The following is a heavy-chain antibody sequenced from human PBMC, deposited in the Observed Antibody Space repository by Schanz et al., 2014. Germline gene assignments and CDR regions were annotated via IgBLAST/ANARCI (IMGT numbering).Heavy chain of an antibody. V-gene: IGHV3-23*04. CDR2: ISHSGGSK. CDR1: EFTFNSYA. J-gene: IGHJ6*02. Sequence: VQLVESGGGLVKPGGSLRLSCAASEFTFNSYAMTWVRQAPGKGLEWVSSISHSGGSKYYADSVKGRFTISRDNSENTLYLQMNSLSADDTAVFYCAKGMGYCSGGTCYDYYYYGLDVWGQGTTVTVSS. CDR3: AKGMGYCSGGTCYDYYYYGLDV. D-gene: IGHD2-15*01.